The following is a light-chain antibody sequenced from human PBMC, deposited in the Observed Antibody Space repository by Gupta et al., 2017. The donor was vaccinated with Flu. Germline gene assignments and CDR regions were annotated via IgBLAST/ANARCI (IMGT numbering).Light chain of an antibody. CDR1: SSNIGTNF. V-gene: IGLV1-47*01. J-gene: IGLJ2*01. CDR2: TTN. CDR3: SSWDARVTVL. Sequence: QSVLTQPPSASGTPGQTVTISCSGSSSNIGTNFVYWYQQLPGTAPKLLIYTTNQRPSGVPDRFSGSRSGTSASLVISGLRSEDEGYYYCSSWDARVTVLFGGGNKLTVL.